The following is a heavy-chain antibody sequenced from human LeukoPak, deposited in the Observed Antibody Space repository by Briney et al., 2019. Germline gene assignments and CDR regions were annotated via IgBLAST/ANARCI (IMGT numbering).Heavy chain of an antibody. CDR1: GVSISSGDYY. Sequence: SETLSLTCTVSGVSISSGDYYWSWIRQPPGKGLEWIGYIYYSGSTYYNPSLKSRVTISVDTSKNQFSLKLSSVTAADTAVYYCAIYRSGVFDYWGQGTLVTVSS. CDR3: AIYRSGVFDY. J-gene: IGHJ4*02. CDR2: IYYSGST. D-gene: IGHD2-2*02. V-gene: IGHV4-30-4*01.